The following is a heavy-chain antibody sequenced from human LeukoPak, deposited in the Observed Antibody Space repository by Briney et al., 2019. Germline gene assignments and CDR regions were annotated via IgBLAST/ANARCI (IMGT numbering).Heavy chain of an antibody. CDR3: AKDGGAYYDILTGYYPRLYYMDV. Sequence: GGSLRLSCAASGFTFSSSAMNWVRQAPGKGLEWVSTISRSGDRTYYADSVKGRFTISRDNSKNTLFLQMNSLKAEDTAVYYCAKDGGAYYDILTGYYPRLYYMDVWGKGTTVTISS. CDR1: GFTFSSSA. D-gene: IGHD3-9*01. CDR2: ISRSGDRT. J-gene: IGHJ6*03. V-gene: IGHV3-23*01.